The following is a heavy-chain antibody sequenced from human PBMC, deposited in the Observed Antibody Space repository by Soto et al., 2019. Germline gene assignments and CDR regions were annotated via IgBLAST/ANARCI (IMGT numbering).Heavy chain of an antibody. CDR1: GFSFSAYW. CDR2: IKEDGSEK. D-gene: IGHD2-8*01. J-gene: IGHJ3*02. Sequence: EVQLVESGGGLVQPGTSLRLSCAASGFSFSAYWMTWVRQAPGKGLEWVANIKEDGSEKVYVDSLRGRFTISRDNARNLLYLQMNSLRAEDTAVYYCTRYPFGDLYGAFDIWGQGTLVTVSS. CDR3: TRYPFGDLYGAFDI. V-gene: IGHV3-7*05.